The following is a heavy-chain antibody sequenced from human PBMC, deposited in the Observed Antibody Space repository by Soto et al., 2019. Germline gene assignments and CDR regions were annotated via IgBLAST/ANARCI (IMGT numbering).Heavy chain of an antibody. V-gene: IGHV3-7*05. J-gene: IGHJ4*02. D-gene: IGHD1-26*01. CDR3: ARQHSGSYYFDY. Sequence: HPGGSLRLPCAASGVTFSTSWMNWVRQAPGKGLEWVANMNEDGSEKNYVDSVKGRFTISRDNAQNSLYLQMDSLRAEDTAVYYCARQHSGSYYFDYWGQGTLVTVSS. CDR1: GVTFSTSW. CDR2: MNEDGSEK.